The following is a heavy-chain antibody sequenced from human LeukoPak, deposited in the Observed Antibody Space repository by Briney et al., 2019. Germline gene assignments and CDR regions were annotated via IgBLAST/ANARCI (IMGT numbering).Heavy chain of an antibody. Sequence: AASVKVSCKASGYTFTSYGISWVRQAPGQGLEWMGWISAYNGNTNYAQKLQGRVTMTTDTSTSIAYMELRSLRSDDTAVYYCARSSSSTSCYGDDDYWGQGTLVTVSS. CDR2: ISAYNGNT. J-gene: IGHJ4*02. V-gene: IGHV1-18*04. D-gene: IGHD2-2*01. CDR3: ARSSSSTSCYGDDDY. CDR1: GYTFTSYG.